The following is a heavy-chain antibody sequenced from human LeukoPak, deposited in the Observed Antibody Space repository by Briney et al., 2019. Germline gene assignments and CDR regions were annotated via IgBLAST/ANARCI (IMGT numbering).Heavy chain of an antibody. V-gene: IGHV3-74*01. CDR2: VNGDGSTT. CDR1: GFTFSGDW. Sequence: PGGSLRLSCAASGFTFSGDWTHWVRQAPGKGLVWVSCVNGDGSTTEYADSVKGRFTISRDNAKNTLYLQMNSLSAEDTAVYYCAKDQGFALIDYWGQGTLVTVSS. J-gene: IGHJ4*02. D-gene: IGHD3-10*01. CDR3: AKDQGFALIDY.